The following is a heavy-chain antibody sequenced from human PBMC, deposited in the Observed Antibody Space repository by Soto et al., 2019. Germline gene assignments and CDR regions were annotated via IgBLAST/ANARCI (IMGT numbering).Heavy chain of an antibody. V-gene: IGHV1-69*01. CDR3: ARLVGATFHARPDDFDS. Sequence: QVQLVQSGAEVKKPGSSVKVSCKASGVTFSSYAISWVRQGPGQGLVWMGGITPIFGTANYAQKFQGRVTITADEFTSRAYRELSSLRSEDTAVYSSARLVGATFHARPDDFDSWCRGTIVTVSS. D-gene: IGHD1-26*01. CDR2: ITPIFGTA. J-gene: IGHJ3*02. CDR1: GVTFSSYA.